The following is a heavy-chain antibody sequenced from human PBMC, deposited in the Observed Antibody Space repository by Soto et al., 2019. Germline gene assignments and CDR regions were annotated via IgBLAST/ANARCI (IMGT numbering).Heavy chain of an antibody. V-gene: IGHV4-34*01. J-gene: IGHJ4*02. CDR3: ARDGYSSGWYYFDY. CDR2: INHSGST. D-gene: IGHD6-19*01. CDR1: GGSFSGYY. Sequence: QVQLQQWGAGLLKPSETLSLTCAVYGGSFSGYYWSWIRQPPGKGLEWIGEINHSGSTNYNPSLKSRVTISVDTSKNQFSLKLSSVTAADTAVYYCARDGYSSGWYYFDYWGQGTLVTVSS.